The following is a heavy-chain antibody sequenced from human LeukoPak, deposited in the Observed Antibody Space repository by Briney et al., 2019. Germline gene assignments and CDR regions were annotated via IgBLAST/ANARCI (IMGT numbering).Heavy chain of an antibody. CDR3: ARHEGGYTWYLGL. D-gene: IGHD5-12*01. CDR2: IYYSGST. CDR1: GGSISRYY. V-gene: IGHV4-59*08. Sequence: PSETLSLTCTLSGGSISRYYWSCIRQPPGERLEWIGYIYYSGSTNYNPSLKSRVTISVDTSKNQFSLKLSSVTAADTAVYYCARHEGGYTWYLGLWGRGTLVTVSS. J-gene: IGHJ2*01.